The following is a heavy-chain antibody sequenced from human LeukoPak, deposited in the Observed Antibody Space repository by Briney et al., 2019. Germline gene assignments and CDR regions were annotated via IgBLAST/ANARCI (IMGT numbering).Heavy chain of an antibody. D-gene: IGHD3-22*01. J-gene: IGHJ4*02. CDR3: ARDKGYYDSSGPDY. V-gene: IGHV3-33*01. Sequence: GGSLRLSCAASGFTFSSYGMHWVRQAPGKGLEWVAVIWYDGSNKYYADSVKGRFTISRDNSKNTLYLQMNSLRAEDTAVYYCARDKGYYDSSGPDYWGQGTLVTVYS. CDR2: IWYDGSNK. CDR1: GFTFSSYG.